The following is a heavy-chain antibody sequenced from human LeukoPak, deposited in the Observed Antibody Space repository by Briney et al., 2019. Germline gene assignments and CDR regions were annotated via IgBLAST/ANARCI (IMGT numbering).Heavy chain of an antibody. CDR1: GFTFGSYG. D-gene: IGHD2-2*01. V-gene: IGHV3-30*18. CDR3: AKCRTTCYANGFDF. Sequence: GGSLRLSCAASGFTFGSYGMHWVRQAPGKGLEWVAVMSYDGSNKYYADSVKGRFTISRDNSKNTLYLQMNSLRAEDTAVYYCAKCRTTCYANGFDFWGQGTKVTVSS. CDR2: MSYDGSNK. J-gene: IGHJ3*01.